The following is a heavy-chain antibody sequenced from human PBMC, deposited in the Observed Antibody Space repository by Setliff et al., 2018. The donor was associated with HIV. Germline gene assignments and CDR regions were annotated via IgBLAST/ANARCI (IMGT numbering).Heavy chain of an antibody. Sequence: SETLSLTCTVSGDSISGSYWCWIRQPPGKGLEWIGYIYASGSANHNPSLKSRVSISVDTSKNQLSLKLSSVTATDTAVYYCARLDLTTAGQIGYFHRWGQGTQVTVSS. CDR3: ARLDLTTAGQIGYFHR. CDR2: IYASGSA. J-gene: IGHJ1*01. CDR1: GDSISGSY. V-gene: IGHV4-4*09. D-gene: IGHD6-13*01.